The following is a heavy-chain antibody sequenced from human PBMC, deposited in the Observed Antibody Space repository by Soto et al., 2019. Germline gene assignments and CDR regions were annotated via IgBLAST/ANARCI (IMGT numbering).Heavy chain of an antibody. V-gene: IGHV4-39*01. D-gene: IGHD3-3*01. J-gene: IGHJ4*02. CDR3: ARSPRITIFGVVISPPFDY. CDR1: GGSISSSSYY. Sequence: NPSETLSLTCTVSGGSISSSSYYWGWIRQPPGKGLEWIGSNYYSGSTYYNPSLKSRVTISVDTSKNQFSLKLSSVTAADTAVYYCARSPRITIFGVVISPPFDYWGQGTLVTVS. CDR2: NYYSGST.